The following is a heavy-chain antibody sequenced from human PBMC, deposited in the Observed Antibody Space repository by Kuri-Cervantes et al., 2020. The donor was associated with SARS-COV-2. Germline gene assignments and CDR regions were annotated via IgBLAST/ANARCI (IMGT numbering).Heavy chain of an antibody. CDR1: GFTVSSNY. Sequence: GGSLRLSCAASGFTVSSNYMSWVRQAPGKGLEWVSVIYSGGSTYYADSVKGRFTISRHNSKNTLYLQMNSLRAEDTAVYYCARAGPTYGDYVGTDYYYYGMDVWGQGTTVTVSS. D-gene: IGHD4-17*01. CDR2: IYSGGST. V-gene: IGHV3-53*01. CDR3: ARAGPTYGDYVGTDYYYYGMDV. J-gene: IGHJ6*02.